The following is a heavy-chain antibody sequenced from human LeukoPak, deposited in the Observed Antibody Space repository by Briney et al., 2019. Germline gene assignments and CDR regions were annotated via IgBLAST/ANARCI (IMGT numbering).Heavy chain of an antibody. Sequence: GGSLRLSCAASGFTFSNYWMHWVRQAPGKGLVWVSRISSDGSSTSYADSVKGRFTISRDNAKNTLYLQMISLRAEDTAVYYCARNPVGQYYFDYWGQGTLVTVPP. V-gene: IGHV3-74*01. CDR3: ARNPVGQYYFDY. J-gene: IGHJ4*02. CDR2: ISSDGSST. CDR1: GFTFSNYW.